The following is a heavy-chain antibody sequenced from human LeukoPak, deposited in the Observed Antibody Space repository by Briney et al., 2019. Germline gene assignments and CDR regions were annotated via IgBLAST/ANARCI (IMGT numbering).Heavy chain of an antibody. CDR3: ARTVAPDIVVVPAAIPHYYYYGMDV. CDR2: IYYSGST. J-gene: IGHJ6*02. V-gene: IGHV4-31*03. CDR1: GGSISSGGYY. Sequence: PSETLSLTCTVSGGSISSGGYYWSWIRQHPGKGLEWIGYIYYSGSTYYNPSLKSRVTISVDTSKNQFSLKLSSVTAADTAVYYYARTVAPDIVVVPAAIPHYYYYGMDVWGQGTTVTVSS. D-gene: IGHD2-2*02.